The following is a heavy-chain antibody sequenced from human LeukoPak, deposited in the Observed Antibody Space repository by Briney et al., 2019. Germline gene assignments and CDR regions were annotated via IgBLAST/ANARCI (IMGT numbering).Heavy chain of an antibody. CDR1: GFTFSSYS. Sequence: GGSLRLSCAASGFTFSSYSMNWVRQAPGKGLEWVSSISSSSSYIYYADSVKGRFTISRDDAKNSLYLQMNSLRAEDTAVYYCARSLDSGYDYLPEYFDYWGQGTLVTVSS. CDR2: ISSSSSYI. D-gene: IGHD5-12*01. CDR3: ARSLDSGYDYLPEYFDY. J-gene: IGHJ4*02. V-gene: IGHV3-21*01.